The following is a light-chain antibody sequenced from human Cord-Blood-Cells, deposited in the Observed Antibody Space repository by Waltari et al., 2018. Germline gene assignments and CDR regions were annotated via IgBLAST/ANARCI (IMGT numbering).Light chain of an antibody. CDR3: QQSYSTPPST. CDR2: AAS. CDR1: QSISSY. V-gene: IGKV1-39*01. J-gene: IGKJ3*01. Sequence: DIQMTQSPSSLSASVGDRVTIPCRASQSISSYLNWYQQKPGKAPKLLIYAASSLQSGVPSRFSGSGSVTDFTLTISSLQPEDFATYYCQQSYSTPPSTFGPGTKVDIK.